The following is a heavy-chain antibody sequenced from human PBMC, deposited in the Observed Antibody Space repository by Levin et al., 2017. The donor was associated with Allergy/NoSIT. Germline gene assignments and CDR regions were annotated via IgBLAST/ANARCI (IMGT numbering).Heavy chain of an antibody. J-gene: IGHJ4*02. Sequence: LSLTCAASGFSFSNYAMSWVRQTPGKGLEWVSTITGSGGSTYYADSVKGRFTISRDNSKHTLYLQMNILRAEDTAVYYCAKNPCGGDCYHYFDYWGQGTLVTVSS. D-gene: IGHD2-21*02. CDR3: AKNPCGGDCYHYFDY. V-gene: IGHV3-23*01. CDR2: ITGSGGST. CDR1: GFSFSNYA.